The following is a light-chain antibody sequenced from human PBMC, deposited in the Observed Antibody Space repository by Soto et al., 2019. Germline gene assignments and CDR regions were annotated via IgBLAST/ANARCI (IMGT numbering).Light chain of an antibody. J-gene: IGKJ4*01. CDR1: QGIKNW. Sequence: DIRMTQSPSSVSASVGDRVTITCGASQGIKNWLDWYQKKKGKAPELLIYAVSYLQSGVPSRFRGSGYGTDFTITISSMQTEDFETYFCKQSSASPLTFGGGTKVDIK. CDR2: AVS. V-gene: IGKV1-12*01. CDR3: KQSSASPLT.